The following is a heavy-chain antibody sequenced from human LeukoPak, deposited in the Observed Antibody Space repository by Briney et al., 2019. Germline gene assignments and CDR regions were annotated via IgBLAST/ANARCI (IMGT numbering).Heavy chain of an antibody. D-gene: IGHD2-15*01. CDR2: IYYSGST. Sequence: SETLSLTCTVSGGSISSSSYYWGWIRQPPGKGLEWIGSIYYSGSTYYNPSLKSRVTISVDTSKNQFSLKLSSVTAADTAVYYCARDQRGVVVAATRIDYWGQGTLVTVSS. CDR1: GGSISSSSYY. V-gene: IGHV4-39*07. J-gene: IGHJ4*02. CDR3: ARDQRGVVVAATRIDY.